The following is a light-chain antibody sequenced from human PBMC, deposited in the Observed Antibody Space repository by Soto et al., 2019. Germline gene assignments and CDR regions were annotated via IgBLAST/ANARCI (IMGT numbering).Light chain of an antibody. J-gene: IGKJ2*01. Sequence: DIQMTQSPSTLSASVGDRVTITCRASQSISSWLAWYQQKPGKAPKLLIYDASRLESGVPSRFSGSGSGTEFTLTISSLQPDDFATYYCQQYNSYRMYTFGQGTKLEIK. CDR2: DAS. CDR3: QQYNSYRMYT. V-gene: IGKV1-5*01. CDR1: QSISSW.